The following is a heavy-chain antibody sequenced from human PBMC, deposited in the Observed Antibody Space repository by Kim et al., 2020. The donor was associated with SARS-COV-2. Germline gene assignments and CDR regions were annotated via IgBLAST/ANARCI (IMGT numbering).Heavy chain of an antibody. Sequence: LSLTCAASGFTFSSYSMNWVRQAPGKGLEWVSSISSSSSYIYYADSVKGRFTISRDNAKNSLYLQMNSLRAEDTAVYYCARGLGIPELEGYWGQGTLVTVSS. D-gene: IGHD1-26*01. J-gene: IGHJ4*02. V-gene: IGHV3-21*01. CDR3: ARGLGIPELEGY. CDR1: GFTFSSYS. CDR2: ISSSSSYI.